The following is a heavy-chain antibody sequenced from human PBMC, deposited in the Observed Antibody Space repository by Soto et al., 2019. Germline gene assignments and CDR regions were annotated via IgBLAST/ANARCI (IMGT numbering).Heavy chain of an antibody. J-gene: IGHJ4*01. V-gene: IGHV4-4*07. CDR1: GGSITTYY. CDR2: IYSGGST. D-gene: IGHD3-10*01. CDR3: ARGPGGFGEFSLDY. Sequence: QVQLQEWGPGLVKPSETLSLTCTVSGGSITTYYWSWIRQPAGKGLEWIGRIYSGGSTNYNPSLRSRVSVSVDMSKDQIAPKLISVTAASTDVYYCARGPGGFGEFSLDYWGQGPLVTVSS.